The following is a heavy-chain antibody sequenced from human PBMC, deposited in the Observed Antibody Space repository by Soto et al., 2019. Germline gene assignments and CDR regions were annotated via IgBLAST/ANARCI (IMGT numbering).Heavy chain of an antibody. D-gene: IGHD2-15*01. CDR3: TVAIVVVVAATQGWFDP. CDR1: GFTFGDYA. CDR2: IRSKAYGGTT. J-gene: IGHJ5*02. Sequence: GGSVRLSXTASGFTFGDYAMSWFRQAPGKGLEWVGFIRSKAYGGTTEYAASVKGRFTISRDDSKSIAYLQMNSLKTEDTAVYYCTVAIVVVVAATQGWFDPWGQGTLVTVSS. V-gene: IGHV3-49*03.